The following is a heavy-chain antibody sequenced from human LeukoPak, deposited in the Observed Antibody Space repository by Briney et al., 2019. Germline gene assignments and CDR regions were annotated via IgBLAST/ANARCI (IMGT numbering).Heavy chain of an antibody. D-gene: IGHD3-16*01. CDR2: IKQDGSEK. CDR3: ARGGGLDV. J-gene: IGHJ6*02. CDR1: GFTFSSYW. V-gene: IGHV3-7*03. Sequence: GGSLILSCAASGFTFSSYWMSWVRQAPGKGLEWVANIKQDGSEKYYVDSVKGRFTISRDNAKNSLYLQMSNLRAEDTAVYFCARGGGLDVWGQGATVTVSS.